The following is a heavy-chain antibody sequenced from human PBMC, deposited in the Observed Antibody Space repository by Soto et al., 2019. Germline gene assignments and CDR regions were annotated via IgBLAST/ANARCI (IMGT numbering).Heavy chain of an antibody. CDR3: ARDNWNTV. V-gene: IGHV3-74*01. Sequence: PGGSLRLSCGASGFTFSNYGMHWVRQAPGKGLVWVSRIHSDGSSTFYADSVKGRFTISRDNAKKMVYLQMNSLRAEDTAVYYCARDNWNTVWGQGTMVTVSS. J-gene: IGHJ3*01. CDR1: GFTFSNYG. D-gene: IGHD1-20*01. CDR2: IHSDGSST.